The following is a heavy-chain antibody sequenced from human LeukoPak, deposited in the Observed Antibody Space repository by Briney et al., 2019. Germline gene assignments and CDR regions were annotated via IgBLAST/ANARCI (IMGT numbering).Heavy chain of an antibody. CDR1: GGSISSGGYY. Sequence: SSETLSLTCTVSGGSISSGGYYWGWIRQPPGKGLEWIGSIYYSGSTYYNPSLKSRVTISVDTSKNQFSLKLSSVTAADTAVYYCARELGGSDYWGQGTLVTVSS. CDR3: ARELGGSDY. D-gene: IGHD3-16*01. V-gene: IGHV4-39*07. CDR2: IYYSGST. J-gene: IGHJ4*02.